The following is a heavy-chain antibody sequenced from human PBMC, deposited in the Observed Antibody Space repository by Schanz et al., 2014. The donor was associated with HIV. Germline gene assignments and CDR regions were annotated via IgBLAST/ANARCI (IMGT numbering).Heavy chain of an antibody. Sequence: EVRLVESGGGLVQPGRSLRLSCAASGFTFDDHAMYWVRQVPGKGLEWVAGITWNGAGTGYADSVKGRFTISRDYAQSSLHLEMTSLRDDDTAIYYCARGWRENSFDYWGQGTLVTVSS. J-gene: IGHJ4*02. CDR1: GFTFDDHA. CDR3: ARGWRENSFDY. D-gene: IGHD6-19*01. CDR2: ITWNGAGT. V-gene: IGHV3-9*01.